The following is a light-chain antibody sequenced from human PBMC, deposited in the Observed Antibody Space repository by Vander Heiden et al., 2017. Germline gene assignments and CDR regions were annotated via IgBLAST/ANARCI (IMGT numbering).Light chain of an antibody. CDR2: AAS. CDR1: QSISSY. Sequence: ITCRASQSISSYLNWYQQKPGKAPKLLIYAASSLQSGVPSRFSGSGSGTDFTLTISRLQPEDFATYYCQQSDSTPFTFGPGTKVDIK. CDR3: QQSDSTPFT. J-gene: IGKJ3*01. V-gene: IGKV1-39*01.